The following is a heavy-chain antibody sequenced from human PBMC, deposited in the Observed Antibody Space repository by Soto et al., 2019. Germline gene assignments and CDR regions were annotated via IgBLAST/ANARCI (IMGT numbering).Heavy chain of an antibody. D-gene: IGHD3-3*01. J-gene: IGHJ5*02. V-gene: IGHV3-66*01. CDR1: GFTVSSNY. CDR2: IYSGGST. Sequence: PGGSLRLSCAASGFTVSSNYMSWVRQAPGKGLEWVSVIYSGGSTYYADSVKGRFTISRDNSKNTLCLQMNSLRAEDTAVYYCARDEFDFWSGHIRFDPWGQGTLVTVSS. CDR3: ARDEFDFWSGHIRFDP.